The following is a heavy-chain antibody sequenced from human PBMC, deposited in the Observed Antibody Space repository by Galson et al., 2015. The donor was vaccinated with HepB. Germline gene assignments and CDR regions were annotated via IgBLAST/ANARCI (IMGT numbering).Heavy chain of an antibody. CDR1: GGTFSSYA. CDR2: IITIFGTP. CDR3: ARDSEGYCSGGSCYSWFDR. V-gene: IGHV1-69*13. Sequence: SVKVSCKASGGTFSSYAISWVRQAPGQGLEWMGGIITIFGTPKYAQKFQGRVTITADESTSIFYMELSSLRSEDTAVYYCARDSEGYCSGGSCYSWFDRWGQGTLVTVSS. D-gene: IGHD2-15*01. J-gene: IGHJ5*02.